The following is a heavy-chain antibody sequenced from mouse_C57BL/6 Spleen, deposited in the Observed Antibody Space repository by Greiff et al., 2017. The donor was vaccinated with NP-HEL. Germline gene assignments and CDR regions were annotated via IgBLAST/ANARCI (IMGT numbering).Heavy chain of an antibody. V-gene: IGHV1-81*01. CDR3: ARRATVVEDWFAY. D-gene: IGHD1-1*01. CDR2: IYPRSGNT. Sequence: VQLQQSGAELARPGASVKLSCKASGYTFTSYGISWVKQRTGQGLEWIGEIYPRSGNTYYNEKFKGKATLTADKSSSTAYMELRSLTSEDSAVYFCARRATVVEDWFAYWGQGTLVTVSA. J-gene: IGHJ3*01. CDR1: GYTFTSYG.